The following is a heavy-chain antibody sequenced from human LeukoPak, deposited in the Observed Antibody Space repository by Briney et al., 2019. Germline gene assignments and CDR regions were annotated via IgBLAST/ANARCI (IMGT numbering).Heavy chain of an antibody. CDR3: AREWSYGDYYDY. J-gene: IGHJ4*02. D-gene: IGHD4-17*01. V-gene: IGHV1-2*06. Sequence: ASVKVSCKASGYTFTGYYMHWVRQAPGQGLEWMGRINPNSGGTNYAQKFQGRVTMTRDTSISTAYMELSRLRFDDTAVYYCAREWSYGDYYDYWGQGTLVTVSS. CDR1: GYTFTGYY. CDR2: INPNSGGT.